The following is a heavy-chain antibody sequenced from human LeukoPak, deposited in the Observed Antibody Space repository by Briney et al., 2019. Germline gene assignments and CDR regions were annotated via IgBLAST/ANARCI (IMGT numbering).Heavy chain of an antibody. CDR3: ASRHYYDSSGYHYEYYFDY. CDR2: INHSGST. J-gene: IGHJ4*02. Sequence: SETLSLTCAVYGGSFSGYYWSWIRQPPGKGLEWIGEINHSGSTNYNPSLKSRVTISVDTSKNQFSLKLSSVTAADTAVYYCASRHYYDSSGYHYEYYFDYWGQGTLVTVSS. V-gene: IGHV4-34*01. CDR1: GGSFSGYY. D-gene: IGHD3-22*01.